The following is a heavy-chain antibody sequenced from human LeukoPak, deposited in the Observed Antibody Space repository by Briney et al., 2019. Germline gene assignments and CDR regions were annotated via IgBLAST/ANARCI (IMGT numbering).Heavy chain of an antibody. Sequence: GGSLRLSCAASGFTFSSYAMSWVRQAPGKGLVWVSAISSYGHSHSTYYADSVKGRFTISRDNSKSTLYLQMNSLIAEDTAVYYCAKDLKVGSIYPGTFDIWGQGTMVTVSS. CDR1: GFTFSSYA. CDR3: AKDLKVGSIYPGTFDI. CDR2: ISSYGHSHST. V-gene: IGHV3-23*01. D-gene: IGHD1-26*01. J-gene: IGHJ3*02.